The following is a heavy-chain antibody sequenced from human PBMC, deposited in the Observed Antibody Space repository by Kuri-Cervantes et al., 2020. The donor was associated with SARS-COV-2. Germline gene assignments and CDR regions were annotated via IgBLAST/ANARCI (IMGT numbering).Heavy chain of an antibody. D-gene: IGHD2-2*01. V-gene: IGHV3-33*01. J-gene: IGHJ4*02. CDR1: GFTFSSYG. CDR3: ARDLVPAAMLDY. Sequence: GESLKISCAASGFTFSSYGMHWVRQAPGKGLEWVAVTWYDGSNKYYADSVKGRFTISRDNSKNTLYLQMNSLRAEDTAVYYCARDLVPAAMLDYWGQGTLVTVSS. CDR2: TWYDGSNK.